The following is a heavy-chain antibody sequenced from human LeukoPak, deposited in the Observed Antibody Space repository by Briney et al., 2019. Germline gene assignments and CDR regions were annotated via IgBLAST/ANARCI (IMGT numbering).Heavy chain of an antibody. V-gene: IGHV3-30*04. CDR1: GLALSSYS. CDR2: ISYDGSDE. D-gene: IGHD3-3*01. J-gene: IGHJ4*02. CDR3: ARDFTPEWFDIH. Sequence: GGSLRLSCVASGLALSSYSTHWVRQAPGKGLEWVGVISYDGSDEYYTDSVKGRFTISRDNSKNTVYLQMNSLRADDTAVYYCARDFTPEWFDIHWGQGTLVTVS.